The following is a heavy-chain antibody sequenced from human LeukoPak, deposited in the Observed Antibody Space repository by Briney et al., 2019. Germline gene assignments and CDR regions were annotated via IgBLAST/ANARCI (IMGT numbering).Heavy chain of an antibody. D-gene: IGHD6-13*01. CDR1: GGSFSGYY. J-gene: IGHJ6*02. Sequence: SETLSLTCAVYGGSFSGYYWSWIRQPPGKGLEWIGEINHSGSTNYNPSLKSRVTISVDTSKNQFSLKLSSVTAADTAVYYCASSAGASYSSSWYAYYYYGMDVWGQGTTVTVSS. V-gene: IGHV4-34*01. CDR3: ASSAGASYSSSWYAYYYYGMDV. CDR2: INHSGST.